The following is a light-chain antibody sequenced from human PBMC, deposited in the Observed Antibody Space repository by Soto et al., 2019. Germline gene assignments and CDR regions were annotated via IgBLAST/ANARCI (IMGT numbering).Light chain of an antibody. J-gene: IGLJ2*01. V-gene: IGLV2-23*03. CDR2: EGS. CDR1: SSDVGSYNL. CDR3: CSYAGSSTFVL. Sequence: QSVLTQPASVSGSPGQSITISCTGTSSDVGSYNLVSWYQQHPGKAPKLMIYEGSKRPSGVSNRFSASKSGNTASLTISGLQAEDEADYYCCSYAGSSTFVLFGGGTKLTVL.